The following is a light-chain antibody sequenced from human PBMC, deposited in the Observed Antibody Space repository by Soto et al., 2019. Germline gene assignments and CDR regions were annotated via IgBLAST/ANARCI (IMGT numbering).Light chain of an antibody. J-gene: IGKJ4*01. CDR2: STS. V-gene: IGKV3-15*01. Sequence: EIVMTQSPATLSVSPGEGATLSCRASQSVNNNLAWYQQTPGRAPRLLIYSTSTRAIDTADRFSGSGSGTDFTLTVSSLQSEDFEVYYCQQYHNWPLTFGGGTKVDI. CDR1: QSVNNN. CDR3: QQYHNWPLT.